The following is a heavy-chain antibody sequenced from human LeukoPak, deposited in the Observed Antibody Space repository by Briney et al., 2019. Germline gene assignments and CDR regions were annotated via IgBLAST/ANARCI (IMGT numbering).Heavy chain of an antibody. D-gene: IGHD1-1*01. CDR3: ARDLLEPYFYY. V-gene: IGHV3-7*01. CDR1: GNKFSSNC. CDR2: RKQDGRDK. Sequence: GRSLRLSRGTSGNKFSSNCLSCLRKDTRKGLVRFANRKQDGRDKYYVVSVKGRFPTSRHNAKNSLYLQMNSRRAEDTAVYYCARDLLEPYFYYWGQGTLVTVSS. J-gene: IGHJ4*02.